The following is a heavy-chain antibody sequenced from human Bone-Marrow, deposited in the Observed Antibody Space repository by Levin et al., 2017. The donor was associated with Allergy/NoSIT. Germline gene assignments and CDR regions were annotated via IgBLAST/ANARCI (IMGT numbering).Heavy chain of an antibody. CDR3: ARAPEVDYFGSGKFRFDP. CDR2: ITHIGTT. V-gene: IGHV4-34*01. J-gene: IGHJ5*02. Sequence: SETLSLTCEVHGGSFSGYQWTWIRQSPEKGLEWIGEITHIGTTNYNESLKSRVTILVEMANRQFSLKLTSVTAADTGIYYCARAPEVDYFGSGKFRFDPWGQGTLVSVSS. D-gene: IGHD3-10*01. CDR1: GGSFSGYQ.